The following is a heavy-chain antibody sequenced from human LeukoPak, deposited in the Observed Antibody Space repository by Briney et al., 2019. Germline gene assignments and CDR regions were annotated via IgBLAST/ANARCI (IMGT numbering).Heavy chain of an antibody. CDR1: GFTFSSYG. Sequence: PGGSLRLSCAASGFTFSSYGMHWVRQAPGKGLEWVAVISYDGSNKYYADSVKGRFTISRDNSKNTLYLQMNSLRAEDTAVYYCAKSLGIGSIAVAGMWDYWGQGTLVTVSS. D-gene: IGHD6-19*01. J-gene: IGHJ4*02. CDR3: AKSLGIGSIAVAGMWDY. CDR2: ISYDGSNK. V-gene: IGHV3-30*18.